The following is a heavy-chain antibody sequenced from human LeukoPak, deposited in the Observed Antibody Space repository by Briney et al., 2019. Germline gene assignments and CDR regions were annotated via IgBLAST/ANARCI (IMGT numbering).Heavy chain of an antibody. CDR2: MNPNSGNT. CDR3: ARELETEAFDI. J-gene: IGHJ3*02. CDR1: GYTFTSYD. D-gene: IGHD3-3*01. Sequence: ASVKVSCKASGYTFTSYDINWVRQATGQGLEWMGWMNPNSGNTGYAQKFQGRVTITRNTSISTAYMELSSLRSEDTAVYYCARELETEAFDIWGQGTMVTVSS. V-gene: IGHV1-8*03.